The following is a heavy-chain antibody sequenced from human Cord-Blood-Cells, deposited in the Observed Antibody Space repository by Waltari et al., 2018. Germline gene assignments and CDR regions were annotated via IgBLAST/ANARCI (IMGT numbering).Heavy chain of an antibody. CDR2: INPNSGGT. J-gene: IGHJ3*02. CDR3: ARVFDSSSWYDAFDI. Sequence: QVQLVQSGAEVKKPAASVQVSCKASGYTFTGYYMQCVRQAPGQGLEWMGWINPNSGGTNYAQKFQGRVTMTRDTSISTAYMELSRLRSDDTAVYYCARVFDSSSWYDAFDIWGQGTMVTVSS. D-gene: IGHD6-13*01. CDR1: GYTFTGYY. V-gene: IGHV1-2*02.